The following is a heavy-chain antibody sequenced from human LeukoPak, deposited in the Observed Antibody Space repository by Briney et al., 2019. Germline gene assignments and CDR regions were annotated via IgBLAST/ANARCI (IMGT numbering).Heavy chain of an antibody. CDR1: GFTFSSYA. J-gene: IGHJ6*02. D-gene: IGHD3-22*01. CDR3: AKHYDDSAYYYSYGLDV. V-gene: IGHV3-23*01. Sequence: GGSLRLSCAASGFTFSSYAMSWVRQAPGEGLEWVSTISGSDGSRYYADSVKGRFTISRDNSRNTLYLQMNSLRAEDTAVYYCAKHYDDSAYYYSYGLDVWGQGTTVTVSS. CDR2: ISGSDGSR.